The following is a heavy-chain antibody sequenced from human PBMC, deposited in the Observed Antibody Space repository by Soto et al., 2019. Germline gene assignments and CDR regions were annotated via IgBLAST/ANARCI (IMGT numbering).Heavy chain of an antibody. CDR1: GYTFINYG. CDR2: ISAYNGNT. V-gene: IGHV1-18*01. Sequence: QGQLVQSGAEVKKPGASVKVSCKASGYTFINYGVTWVRQAPGQGLEWMGWISAYNGNTNYAQKLQGRVTLTTDTSTSTAYMEQGSLTPDDTAVYYCARDSLSGTDACDIWGQGTMVTVSS. J-gene: IGHJ3*02. CDR3: ARDSLSGTDACDI. D-gene: IGHD1-26*01.